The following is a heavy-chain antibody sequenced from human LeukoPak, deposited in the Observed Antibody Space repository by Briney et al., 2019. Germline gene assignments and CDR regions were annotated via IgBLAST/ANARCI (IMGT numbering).Heavy chain of an antibody. CDR3: ARAYGSGSYTLLFFDY. J-gene: IGHJ4*02. CDR1: GYTFTSYG. D-gene: IGHD3-10*01. Sequence: GASVKVSCKASGYTFTSYGISWVRQAPGQGLEWMGIINPSGGSTSYAQKFQGRVTMTRDTSTSTVYMELSSLRSEDTDVYYCARAYGSGSYTLLFFDYWGQGTLVTVSS. CDR2: INPSGGST. V-gene: IGHV1-46*01.